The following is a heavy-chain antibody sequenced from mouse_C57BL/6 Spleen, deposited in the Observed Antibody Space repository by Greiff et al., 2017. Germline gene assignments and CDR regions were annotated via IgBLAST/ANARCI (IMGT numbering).Heavy chain of an antibody. CDR1: GYTFTSYW. D-gene: IGHD2-4*01. CDR3: ARFYDYDDYAMDY. J-gene: IGHJ4*01. CDR2: IYPSDSET. V-gene: IGHV1-61*01. Sequence: VQLQQPGAELVRPGSSVKLSCKASGYTFTSYWMDWVKQRPGQGLEWIGNIYPSDSETHYNQKFKDKVTLTVDKSSSTAYMQLSSLTSEDSAVYYCARFYDYDDYAMDYWGQGTSVTVSS.